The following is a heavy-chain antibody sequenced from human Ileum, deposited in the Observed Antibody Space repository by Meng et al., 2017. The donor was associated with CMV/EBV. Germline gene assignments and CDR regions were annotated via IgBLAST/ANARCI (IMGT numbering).Heavy chain of an antibody. D-gene: IGHD1-26*01. CDR3: EREGRMVGANKFDP. Sequence: SSVKVSCKASGGTFSSYAISLVRQAPGQGLEWMGGIIPILGIANYVQKFQGGVTITADKSTSTAYMELSSLRYDDTAVYYCEREGRMVGANKFDPWGQGTLVTVSS. J-gene: IGHJ5*02. V-gene: IGHV1-69*10. CDR2: IIPILGIA. CDR1: GGTFSSYA.